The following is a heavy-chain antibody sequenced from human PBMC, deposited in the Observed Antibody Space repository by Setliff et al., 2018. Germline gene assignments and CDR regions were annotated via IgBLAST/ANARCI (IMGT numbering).Heavy chain of an antibody. V-gene: IGHV4-38-2*01. CDR2: IHHSGST. CDR3: ARLRYYGSGSYLDY. D-gene: IGHD3-10*01. Sequence: PSETLSLTCAVSGYSISSGYYWGWIRQPPGKGLEWIGSIHHSGSTYYNPSLKSRVTISVDTSKNQFSLKLSSVTAADTAVYYCARLRYYGSGSYLDYWGQGTLVTVSS. J-gene: IGHJ4*02. CDR1: GYSISSGYY.